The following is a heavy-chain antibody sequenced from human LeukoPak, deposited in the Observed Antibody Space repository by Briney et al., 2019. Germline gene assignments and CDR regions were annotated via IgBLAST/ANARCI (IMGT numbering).Heavy chain of an antibody. J-gene: IGHJ4*02. CDR2: INDGGGDT. Sequence: GGSLRVSCAASGFTFSNYWMSWVRQAPGEGLEWVSGINDGGGDTYYADSVKGRFTISRDNSKNTLYLQMNSLRAEDTAVYYFAKATSPLGSFDYWGQGTLVTVSS. CDR3: AKATSPLGSFDY. CDR1: GFTFSNYW. V-gene: IGHV3-23*01. D-gene: IGHD1-26*01.